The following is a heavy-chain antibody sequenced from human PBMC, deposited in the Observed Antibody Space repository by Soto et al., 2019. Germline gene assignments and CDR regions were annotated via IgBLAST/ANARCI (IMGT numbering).Heavy chain of an antibody. CDR3: ASYRLLRYSSSSMDY. CDR1: GYTFTGYY. CDR2: INPNSGGT. J-gene: IGHJ4*02. Sequence: ASVKVSCKASGYTFTGYYMHWVRQAPGQGLEWMGWINPNSGGTNYAQKFQGWVTMTTDTSTSTAYMELRSLRSDDTAVYYCASYRLLRYSSSSMDYWGQGTLVTVSS. V-gene: IGHV1-2*04. D-gene: IGHD6-6*01.